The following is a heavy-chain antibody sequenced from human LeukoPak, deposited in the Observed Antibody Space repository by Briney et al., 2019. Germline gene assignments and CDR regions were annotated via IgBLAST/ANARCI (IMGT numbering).Heavy chain of an antibody. CDR2: INHSGST. Sequence: SETLSLTCAVYGGSFSGYYWSWIRQPPGKGLEWIWEINHSGSTNYNPSLKSRVTISVDTSKNQFSLKLSSVTAADTAVYYCARHRSGWLQSSFDYWGQGTLVTVSS. CDR3: ARHRSGWLQSSFDY. J-gene: IGHJ4*02. V-gene: IGHV4-34*01. D-gene: IGHD5-24*01. CDR1: GGSFSGYY.